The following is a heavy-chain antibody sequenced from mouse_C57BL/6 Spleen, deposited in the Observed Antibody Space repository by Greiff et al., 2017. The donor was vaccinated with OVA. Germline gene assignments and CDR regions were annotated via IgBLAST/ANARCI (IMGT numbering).Heavy chain of an antibody. V-gene: IGHV1-82*01. D-gene: IGHD1-1*01. CDR2: IYPGDGDT. CDR1: GYAFSSSW. CDR3: ARSYYYGSSYGEDWYFDV. Sequence: VQLVESGPELVKPGASVKISCKASGYAFSSSWMNWVKQRPGKGLEWIGRIYPGDGDTNYNGKFKGKATLTADKSSSTAYMQLSSLTSEDSAVYFCARSYYYGSSYGEDWYFDVWGTGTTVTVSS. J-gene: IGHJ1*03.